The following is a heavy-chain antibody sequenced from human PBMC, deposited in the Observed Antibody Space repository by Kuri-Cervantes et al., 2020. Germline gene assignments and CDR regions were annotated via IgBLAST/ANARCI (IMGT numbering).Heavy chain of an antibody. V-gene: IGHV3-11*01. Sequence: GESLKISCAASGFTFSDYYMSWIRQAPGKGLEWVSYISSSGSTIYYADSVKGRFTISRDNAKNSLYLQMNSLRAEDTAVYYCARDWFGYDSSDYTEWGQGTLVTVSS. CDR3: ARDWFGYDSSDYTE. J-gene: IGHJ4*02. D-gene: IGHD3-22*01. CDR2: ISSSGSTI. CDR1: GFTFSDYY.